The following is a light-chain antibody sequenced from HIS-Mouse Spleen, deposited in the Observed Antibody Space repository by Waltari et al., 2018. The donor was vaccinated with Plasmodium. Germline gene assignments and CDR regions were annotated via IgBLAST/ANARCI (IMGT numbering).Light chain of an antibody. CDR3: QQYNNWPRGT. Sequence: EIVMTQAPATLPVSPGERATLSGRASQSVSSNLAWYRQKPGQAPRLLIYGASTRATGIPARFSGSGSGTEFTLTISSMQSEDFAVYYCQQYNNWPRGTFGQGTKVEIK. CDR1: QSVSSN. J-gene: IGKJ1*01. CDR2: GAS. V-gene: IGKV3-15*01.